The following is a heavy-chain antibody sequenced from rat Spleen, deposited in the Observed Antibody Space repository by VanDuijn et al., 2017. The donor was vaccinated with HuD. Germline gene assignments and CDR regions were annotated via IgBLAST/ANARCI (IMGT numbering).Heavy chain of an antibody. CDR1: GFTLNDYW. Sequence: EVQLVESGGGLVQSGRSLKLSCVASGFTLNDYWMTWIRQAPGKGLEWIASITNIAGGTYYADSVKGRFTISRDNAKSTLYLQMNSLRSEDTATYYCARPDGYTYVMDAWGQGASVTVSS. J-gene: IGHJ4*01. CDR3: ARPDGYTYVMDA. D-gene: IGHD1-4*01. V-gene: IGHV5-31*01. CDR2: ITNIAGGT.